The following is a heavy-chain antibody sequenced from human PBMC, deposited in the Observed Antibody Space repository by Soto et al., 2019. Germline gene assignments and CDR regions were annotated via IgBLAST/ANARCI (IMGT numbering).Heavy chain of an antibody. Sequence: GSLRLSGATAGLILRIYDMSWVRQAQGKGLEWVSGISPTGGTTYYADSVKGRFTISRDNSGHTLFLTLKSLRVYDTAIYYCSTLAPELSTSARYFDSGGQGALGTVSS. CDR2: ISPTGGTT. J-gene: IGHJ4*03. V-gene: IGHV3-23*01. CDR1: GLILRIYD. D-gene: IGHD1-7*01. CDR3: STLAPELSTSARYFDS.